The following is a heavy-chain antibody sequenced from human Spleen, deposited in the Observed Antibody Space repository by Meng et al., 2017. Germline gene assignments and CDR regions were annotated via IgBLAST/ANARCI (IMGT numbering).Heavy chain of an antibody. CDR2: INSDGSST. V-gene: IGHV3-74*01. D-gene: IGHD3-22*01. J-gene: IGHJ4*02. CDR1: GFTVSSNY. Sequence: GESLNISCAASGFTVSSNYMSWVRHAPGKGLVWVSRINSDGSSTSYADSVKGRFTISRDNAKNTLYLQMKSLRAEDTAVYYCARGHRYYDSSGPRDYFDYWGQGTLVTVSS. CDR3: ARGHRYYDSSGPRDYFDY.